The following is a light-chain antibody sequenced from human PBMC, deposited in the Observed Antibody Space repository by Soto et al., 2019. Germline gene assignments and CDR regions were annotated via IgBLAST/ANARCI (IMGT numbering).Light chain of an antibody. J-gene: IGKJ1*01. CDR2: DAS. V-gene: IGKV1-5*01. Sequence: DIKMTQSPSTLSASVGDRVTITCRASQSISHFLAWYQQKPGKVPKLLIYDASNLGSGVPSRFSGSGSGTEFTLTISSLQPDDFATYYCQHYNSYSEAFGQGTKVDI. CDR3: QHYNSYSEA. CDR1: QSISHF.